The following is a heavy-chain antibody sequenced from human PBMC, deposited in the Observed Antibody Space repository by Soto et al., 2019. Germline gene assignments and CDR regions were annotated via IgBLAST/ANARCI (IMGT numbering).Heavy chain of an antibody. CDR3: AGGGFWNPGWFDP. D-gene: IGHD3-3*01. CDR2: IYYSGST. Sequence: SETLSLTCTVSGGSISSYYWSWIRQPPGKGLEWIGYIYYSGSTNYSPSLKSRVTISVDTSKNQFSLKLSSVTAADTAVYYCAGGGFWNPGWFDPWGQGTLVTVSS. J-gene: IGHJ5*02. V-gene: IGHV4-59*01. CDR1: GGSISSYY.